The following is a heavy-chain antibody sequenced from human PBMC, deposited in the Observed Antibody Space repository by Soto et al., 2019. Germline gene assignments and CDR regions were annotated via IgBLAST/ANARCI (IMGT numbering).Heavy chain of an antibody. V-gene: IGHV1-69*12. CDR2: IILPFGTP. J-gene: IGHJ4*02. CDR3: VRGPDYEGYFDY. D-gene: IGHD3-22*01. CDR1: GTTFSNFA. Sequence: QVRLVQSGAEVKKTGSSVKVSCEASGTTFSNFAIGWVRQAPGQGLEWMGGIILPFGTPNYAQKFQGRVTVXAXXSMTTAYMEPRGLRSEGTAVYYCVRGPDYEGYFDYWGQGTLVTVSS.